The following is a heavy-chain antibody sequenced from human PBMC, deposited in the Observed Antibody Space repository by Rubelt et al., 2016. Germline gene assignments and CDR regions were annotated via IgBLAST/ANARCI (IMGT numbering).Heavy chain of an antibody. Sequence: NHSGSTNYNPSLKSRVTISVDTSKNQFSLKLSSVTAADPAVYYCARGKTNYYDSSGYYFDYWGQGTLVTVSS. V-gene: IGHV4-34*01. J-gene: IGHJ4*02. CDR2: NHSGST. D-gene: IGHD3-22*01. CDR3: ARGKTNYYDSSGYYFDY.